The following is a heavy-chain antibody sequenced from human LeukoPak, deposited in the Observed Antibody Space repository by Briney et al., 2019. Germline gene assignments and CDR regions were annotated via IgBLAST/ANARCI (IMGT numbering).Heavy chain of an antibody. CDR3: ARDVEYYDSSPYYFDY. D-gene: IGHD3-22*01. CDR2: IYTSGST. J-gene: IGHJ4*02. V-gene: IGHV4-4*07. CDR1: GGSISSYY. Sequence: SETLSLTCTVSGGSISSYYWSWIRQPAGKGLEWIGRIYTSGSTNYNPSLKSRVTMSVDTSKNQFSLKLSSVTAADTAVYYCARDVEYYDSSPYYFDYWGQGTLVTVSS.